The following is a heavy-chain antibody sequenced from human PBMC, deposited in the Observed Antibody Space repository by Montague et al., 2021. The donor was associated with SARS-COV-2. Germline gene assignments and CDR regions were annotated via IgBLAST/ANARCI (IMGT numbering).Heavy chain of an antibody. CDR2: ITNSGDST. Sequence: SLSLSCAASRFTFSSYGMSWVRQAPGKGLEWVSRITNSGDSTYYADSVKGRSTISRDNSKYTLYLQMSSLRAEDTAVYYCARHGYCSSTTCYIVYYGTDVWGQGTTVTVSS. D-gene: IGHD2-2*02. J-gene: IGHJ6*02. CDR3: ARHGYCSSTTCYIVYYGTDV. CDR1: RFTFSSYG. V-gene: IGHV3-23*01.